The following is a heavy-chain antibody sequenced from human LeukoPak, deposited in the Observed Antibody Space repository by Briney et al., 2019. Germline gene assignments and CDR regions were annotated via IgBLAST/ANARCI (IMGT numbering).Heavy chain of an antibody. CDR1: GFTFSSYS. CDR3: ARDQRIQLWPLDY. V-gene: IGHV3-21*01. Sequence: GGSLRLSCAASGFTFSSYSMNWVRQAPGKGLEWVSSISSSSSYIYYAHSVKGRFTISRDNAKNSLYLQMNSLRAEDTAVYYCARDQRIQLWPLDYWGQGTLVTVSS. D-gene: IGHD5-18*01. J-gene: IGHJ4*02. CDR2: ISSSSSYI.